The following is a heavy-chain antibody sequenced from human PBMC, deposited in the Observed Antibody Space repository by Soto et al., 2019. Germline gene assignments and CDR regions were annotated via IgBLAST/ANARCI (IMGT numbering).Heavy chain of an antibody. CDR2: INHSGST. Sequence: QVQLQESGPGLVKPSETLSLTCAVSGDSISSSRYYWGWIRQPPGKGLEWIGTINHSGSTSYFPSLQSRVTISVDTSKNQFSLKLTSVTAADTAVYYCGRCSYSSGWSDRWGRGTLVTVSS. J-gene: IGHJ5*02. CDR1: GDSISSSRYY. V-gene: IGHV4-39*01. D-gene: IGHD6-19*01. CDR3: GRCSYSSGWSDR.